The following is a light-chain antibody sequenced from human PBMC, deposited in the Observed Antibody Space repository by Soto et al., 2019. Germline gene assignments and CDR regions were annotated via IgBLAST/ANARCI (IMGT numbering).Light chain of an antibody. J-gene: IGLJ3*02. CDR3: CSYAGGTTWV. Sequence: QSALTQPASVSGSPGQSITISCSGTSGDVGGYDDVSWYQQHPGKAPQILLYEVTNRPSGISDRFSGSKSGSTASLTISGLQAEDEADYYCCSYAGGTTWVFGGGTKLTVL. V-gene: IGLV2-14*01. CDR2: EVT. CDR1: SGDVGGYDD.